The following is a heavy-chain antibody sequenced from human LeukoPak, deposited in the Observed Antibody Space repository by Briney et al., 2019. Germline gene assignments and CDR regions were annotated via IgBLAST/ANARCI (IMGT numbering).Heavy chain of an antibody. CDR3: ARDRDSSGLYGGADL. D-gene: IGHD6-19*01. V-gene: IGHV3-21*03. CDR2: ISSTNGHT. Sequence: KPGGSLRLSCAASGFSFSFSNMNWVRQAPGKGLEWGSYISSTNGHTYYADSVNGRFTISRDTAKNSLYLQMNSLRVEDTAIYFCARDRDSSGLYGGADLWGQGVLVTVSA. CDR1: GFSFSFSN. J-gene: IGHJ5*02.